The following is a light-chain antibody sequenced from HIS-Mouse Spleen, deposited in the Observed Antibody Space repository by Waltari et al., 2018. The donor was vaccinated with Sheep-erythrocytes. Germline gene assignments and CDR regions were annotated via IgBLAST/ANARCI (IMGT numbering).Light chain of an antibody. V-gene: IGLV1-40*01. J-gene: IGLJ2*01. CDR2: GNS. Sequence: QSALTQPASVSGSPGQSITIPCTGSSSTIGAGYDVHWYQQLPGTAPKLLIYGNSNRPSGVPDRFSGSKSGTSASLAITGLQAEDEADYYCQSYDSSLSGSVFGGGTKLTVL. CDR1: SSTIGAGYD. CDR3: QSYDSSLSGSV.